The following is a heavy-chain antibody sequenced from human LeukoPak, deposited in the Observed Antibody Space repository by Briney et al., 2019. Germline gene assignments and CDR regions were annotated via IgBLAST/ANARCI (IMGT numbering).Heavy chain of an antibody. CDR2: IYYSKNT. CDR3: VSPLGFTYCYF. CDR1: GGSISSSSAY. D-gene: IGHD3-22*01. J-gene: IGHJ4*02. V-gene: IGHV4-39*01. Sequence: SEAVSCNGTVSGGSISSSSAYWGGIRQPPGKGLEWIGSIYYSKNTYYNPSLKSRITISADTSKNQISLTLGSVSATDTAVYYCVSPLGFTYCYFGGQGPLILVS.